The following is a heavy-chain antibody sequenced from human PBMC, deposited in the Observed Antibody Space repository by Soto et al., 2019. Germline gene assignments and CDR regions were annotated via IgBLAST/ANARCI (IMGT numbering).Heavy chain of an antibody. CDR2: IFSDNER. CDR3: ARMIVGSYQVYYAMDV. Sequence: SGPTLVNPTETLTLTCTVSGFSLTTGKMGVSWIRQPPGKALEWLARIFSDNERSYSTSLQGRLTISKDTSGSQVVLSMTNVDPVDTATYFCARMIVGSYQVYYAMDVWGQGTTVTVSS. J-gene: IGHJ6*02. CDR1: GFSLTTGKMG. D-gene: IGHD3-22*01. V-gene: IGHV2-26*01.